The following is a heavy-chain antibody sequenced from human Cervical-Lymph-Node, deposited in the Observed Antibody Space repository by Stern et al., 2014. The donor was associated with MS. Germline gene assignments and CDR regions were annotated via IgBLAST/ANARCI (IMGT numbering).Heavy chain of an antibody. J-gene: IGHJ4*02. V-gene: IGHV4-39*01. CDR1: GVSISSDGYY. Sequence: VQLQESGPGLVRPSETLSLICSVSGVSISSDGYYWGWVRQSPGQGLEWIGSISHSGTTFYNPPLKSRLTIPADPSKNDFSLNLISVTAADTALYFCARHDRIALGTAIGNWGQGTLVTVSP. CDR3: ARHDRIALGTAIGN. CDR2: ISHSGTT. D-gene: IGHD2-21*02.